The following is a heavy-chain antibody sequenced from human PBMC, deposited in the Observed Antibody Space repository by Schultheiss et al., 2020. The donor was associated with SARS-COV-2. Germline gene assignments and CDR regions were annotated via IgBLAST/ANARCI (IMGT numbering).Heavy chain of an antibody. CDR1: GFTFRSYW. CDR3: ARDPELRFLEWLTGTYYYYYYMDV. D-gene: IGHD3-3*01. V-gene: IGHV3-21*01. J-gene: IGHJ6*03. Sequence: GGSLRLSCAASGFTFRSYWMHWVRQAPGKGLEWVSSISSSSSYIYYADSVKGRFTISRDNAKNSLYLQMNSLRAEDTAVYYCARDPELRFLEWLTGTYYYYYYMDVWGKGTTVTVSS. CDR2: ISSSSSYI.